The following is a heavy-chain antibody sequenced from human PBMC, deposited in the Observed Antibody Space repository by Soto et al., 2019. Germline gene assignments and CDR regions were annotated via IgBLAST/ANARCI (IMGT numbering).Heavy chain of an antibody. CDR2: IKQDGTEK. CDR1: GLTFSNYW. V-gene: IGHV3-7*01. CDR3: ASVAI. Sequence: EVQLVESGGGLVQPGGSLRLSCAASGLTFSNYWMSWVRQAPGKGLEGVANIKQDGTEKNYVDSVRGRFTISRDNAKNSLDLQMNSLTAEDTAVYYCASVAIWGQGTLVTVSS. D-gene: IGHD5-12*01. J-gene: IGHJ4*02.